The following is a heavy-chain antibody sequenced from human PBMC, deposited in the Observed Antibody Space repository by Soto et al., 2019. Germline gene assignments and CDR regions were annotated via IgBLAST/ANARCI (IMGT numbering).Heavy chain of an antibody. Sequence: GGSLRLSCAASGFTFSSYGMHWVRQAPGKGLEWVAVISYDGSNKYYADSVKGRFTISRDNSKNTLYLQMNSLRAGDTAVYYCAKRTEVVNNYFDHWGQGTLVTVSS. CDR1: GFTFSSYG. J-gene: IGHJ4*02. CDR2: ISYDGSNK. V-gene: IGHV3-30*18. D-gene: IGHD2-15*01. CDR3: AKRTEVVNNYFDH.